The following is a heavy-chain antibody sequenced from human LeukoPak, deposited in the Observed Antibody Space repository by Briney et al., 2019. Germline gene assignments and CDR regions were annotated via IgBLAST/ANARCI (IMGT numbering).Heavy chain of an antibody. D-gene: IGHD4-23*01. CDR1: GFSLSTSGMC. CDR3: ARIRRTTVVTAGAFGI. Sequence: SGPTLVKPTQTLTLTCTFSGFSLSTSGMCVSWIRQPPGKALEWLARIDWDDDKYYSTSLKTRLTISKDTSKNQVVLTMTNMDPLDTATYYCARIRRTTVVTAGAFGIWGQGTMVTVSS. J-gene: IGHJ3*02. CDR2: IDWDDDK. V-gene: IGHV2-70*11.